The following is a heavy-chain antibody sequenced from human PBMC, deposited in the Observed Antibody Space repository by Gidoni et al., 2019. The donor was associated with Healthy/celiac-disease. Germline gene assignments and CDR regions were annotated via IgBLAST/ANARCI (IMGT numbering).Heavy chain of an antibody. CDR3: ARDGSNEWELGEYYFDY. CDR2: IWYDGSNK. V-gene: IGHV3-33*01. CDR1: GFTFSSYG. J-gene: IGHJ4*02. Sequence: QVQLVESGGGVVQPGRSLRLSCAASGFTFSSYGMHWVRQAPGKGLEWVAVIWYDGSNKYYADSVKGRFTISRDNSKNTLYLQMNSLRAEDTAVYYCARDGSNEWELGEYYFDYWGQGTLVTVSS. D-gene: IGHD1-26*01.